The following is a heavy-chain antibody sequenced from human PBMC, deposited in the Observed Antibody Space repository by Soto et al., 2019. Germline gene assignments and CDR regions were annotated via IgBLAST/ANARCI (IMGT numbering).Heavy chain of an antibody. Sequence: ASVKVSCKASGYSFTSYAMHWVRQAPGQRLEWMGWINAGNGNTKYSQKFQGRVTITRDTSASTAYMELSSLRSEDTAVYYCARDPGGYYPQYFQHWGQGTQVTVXS. CDR1: GYSFTSYA. D-gene: IGHD3-22*01. CDR3: ARDPGGYYPQYFQH. J-gene: IGHJ1*01. V-gene: IGHV1-3*01. CDR2: INAGNGNT.